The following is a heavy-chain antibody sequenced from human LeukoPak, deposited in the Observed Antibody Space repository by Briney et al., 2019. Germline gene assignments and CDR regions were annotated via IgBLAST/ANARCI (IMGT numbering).Heavy chain of an antibody. D-gene: IGHD4-23*01. J-gene: IGHJ4*02. CDR3: ARDANDYGGNSGGYYFDY. CDR1: GYTFTSYD. CDR2: MNPNSGNT. Sequence: GASVRVSCNASGYTFTSYDINWVRQATGQGLEWMGWMNPNSGNTGYAQKFQGRVTITRNTSISTAYMELSSLRSEDTAVYYCARDANDYGGNSGGYYFDYWGQGTLVTVSS. V-gene: IGHV1-8*03.